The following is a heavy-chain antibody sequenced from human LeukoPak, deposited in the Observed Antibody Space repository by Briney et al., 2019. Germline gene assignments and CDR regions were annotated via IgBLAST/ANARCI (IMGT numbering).Heavy chain of an antibody. CDR3: ARGGVLLWFGQTQGPLFDY. CDR2: IYYSGST. CDR1: GGSISSYY. V-gene: IGHV4-59*12. D-gene: IGHD3-10*01. Sequence: KPSETLSLTCTVSGGSISSYYWSWIRQPPGKGLEWIGYIYYSGSTNYNPSLKSRVTISVDTSKNQFSLKLSSVTAADTAVYYCARGGVLLWFGQTQGPLFDYWGQGTLVTVSS. J-gene: IGHJ4*02.